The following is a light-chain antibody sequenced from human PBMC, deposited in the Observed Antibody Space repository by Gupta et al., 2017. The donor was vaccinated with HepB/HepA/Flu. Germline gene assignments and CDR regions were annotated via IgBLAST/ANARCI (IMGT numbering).Light chain of an antibody. CDR2: DVS. CDR1: SSDVGVYNY. Sequence: QSALTQPASVSGSPGQSITISCTGTSSDVGVYNYVSWYRQSPGKAPKLMIYDVSNRPSGVADRFSGSKSGNTASLTISGLQAEDEADYYCSSLTTSATGVFGGGTRLTVL. CDR3: SSLTTSATGV. V-gene: IGLV2-14*01. J-gene: IGLJ2*01.